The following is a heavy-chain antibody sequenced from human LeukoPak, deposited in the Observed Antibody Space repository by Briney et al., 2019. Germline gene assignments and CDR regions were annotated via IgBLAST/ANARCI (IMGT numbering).Heavy chain of an antibody. Sequence: PSETLSLTCTVSGYSISSGYYWGWIRQPPGKGLEWIGCIYHSGSTYYNPSLKSRVTISVDTSKNQFSLKLSSVTAADTAVYYCARDTGWLLLRGVIDYWGQGTLVTVSS. CDR1: GYSISSGYY. CDR2: IYHSGST. V-gene: IGHV4-38-2*02. D-gene: IGHD3-22*01. J-gene: IGHJ4*02. CDR3: ARDTGWLLLRGVIDY.